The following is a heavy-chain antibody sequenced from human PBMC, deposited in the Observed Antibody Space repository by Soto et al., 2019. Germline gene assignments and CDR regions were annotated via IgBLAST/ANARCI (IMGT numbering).Heavy chain of an antibody. CDR2: IIPIFGTA. CDR1: GGTFSSYA. D-gene: IGHD6-6*01. Sequence: QVQLVQSGAEVKKPGSSVKVSCKASGGTFSSYAISWVRQAPGQGLEWMGGIIPIFGTANYAQKFQGRVTITADESTSTADMELSSLRSEDTAVYYCARSQGIAARPGRDYYGMDVWGQGTTVTVSS. V-gene: IGHV1-69*12. J-gene: IGHJ6*02. CDR3: ARSQGIAARPGRDYYGMDV.